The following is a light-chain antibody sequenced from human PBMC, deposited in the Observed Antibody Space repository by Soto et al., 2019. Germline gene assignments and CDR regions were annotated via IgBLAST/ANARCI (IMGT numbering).Light chain of an antibody. CDR1: SVDINY. Sequence: QSALTQPPSASGSRGQSVTISCTGTSVDINYVSWFQQHPGKAPKLIICEVTKRPSGVPDRFSGSKSGNTASLTVSGLQDDDDADYYCSSYAGRDIWVFGGGTKPTVL. CDR2: EVT. V-gene: IGLV2-8*01. J-gene: IGLJ3*02. CDR3: SSYAGRDIWV.